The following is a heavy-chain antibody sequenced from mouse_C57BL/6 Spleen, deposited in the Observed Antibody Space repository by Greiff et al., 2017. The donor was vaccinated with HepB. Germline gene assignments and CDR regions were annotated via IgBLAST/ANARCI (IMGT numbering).Heavy chain of an antibody. J-gene: IGHJ4*01. CDR2: IWSGGST. V-gene: IGHV2-2*01. CDR3: VRNLNLYYSNYTPYAMDY. D-gene: IGHD2-5*01. CDR1: GFSLTSYG. Sequence: VQLQQSGPGLVQPSQSLSITCTVSGFSLTSYGVHWVRQSPGKGLEWLGVIWSGGSTDYNAAFISRLSISKDNSKSQVFFKMNSLQADDTAIYYCVRNLNLYYSNYTPYAMDYWGQGTSVTVSS.